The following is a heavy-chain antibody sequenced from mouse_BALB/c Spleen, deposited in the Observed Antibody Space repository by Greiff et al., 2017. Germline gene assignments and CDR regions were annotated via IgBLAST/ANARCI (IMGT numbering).Heavy chain of an antibody. D-gene: IGHD1-1*01. J-gene: IGHJ2*01. CDR2: INPYNDGT. CDR3: ARWDYYGGSGYFDY. CDR1: GYTFTSYV. V-gene: IGHV1-14*01. Sequence: QLQQSGPELVKPGASVKMSCKASGYTFTSYVMHWVKQKPGQGLEWIGYINPYNDGTKYNEKFKGKATLTSDKSSSTAYMELSSLTSEDSAVYYGARWDYYGGSGYFDYWGQGTTLTVSS.